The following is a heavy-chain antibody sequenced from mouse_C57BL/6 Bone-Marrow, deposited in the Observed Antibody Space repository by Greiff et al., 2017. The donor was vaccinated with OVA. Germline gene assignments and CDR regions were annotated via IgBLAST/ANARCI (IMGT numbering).Heavy chain of an antibody. CDR3: AILLRYFDV. Sequence: QVQLQQPGAELVRPGTSVKLSCKASGYTFTSYWMHWVKQRPGQGLEWIGVIDPSDSYTNYNQKFKGKATLTVDTSSSTAYMQLSSLTSEDSAVYYCAILLRYFDVWGTGTTVTVSS. CDR2: IDPSDSYT. V-gene: IGHV1-59*01. J-gene: IGHJ1*03. CDR1: GYTFTSYW. D-gene: IGHD1-1*01.